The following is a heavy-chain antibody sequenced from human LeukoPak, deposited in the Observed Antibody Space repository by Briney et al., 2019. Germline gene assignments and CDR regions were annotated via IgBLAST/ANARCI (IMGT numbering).Heavy chain of an antibody. CDR2: INHSGST. CDR1: GGSFSGYY. J-gene: IGHJ5*02. D-gene: IGHD2-2*01. V-gene: IGHV4-34*01. CDR3: ARWGTYAGTSNWFDP. Sequence: SETLSLTCAVYGGSFSGYYWSWIRQPPGKGLEWIGEINHSGSTNYNPSLKSRVTISVDTSKNQFSLRLSSVTAADTAVYYCARWGTYAGTSNWFDPWGQGTLVTVSS.